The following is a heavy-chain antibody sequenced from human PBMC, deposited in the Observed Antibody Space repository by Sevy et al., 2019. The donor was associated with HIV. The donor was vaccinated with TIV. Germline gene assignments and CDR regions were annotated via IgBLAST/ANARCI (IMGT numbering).Heavy chain of an antibody. V-gene: IGHV3-23*01. CDR2: ISGSGGST. D-gene: IGHD3-10*01. J-gene: IGHJ4*02. CDR1: GFTFSSYA. CDR3: AKDLSTPVGSTMVRGVIPKFDY. Sequence: GGSLRLSCAASGFTFSSYAMSWVRQAPGKGLEWVSAISGSGGSTYYADSVKGRFTISRDNSKNTLYLQMNSLRAEDTAVYYCAKDLSTPVGSTMVRGVIPKFDYWGQGTLVTVSS.